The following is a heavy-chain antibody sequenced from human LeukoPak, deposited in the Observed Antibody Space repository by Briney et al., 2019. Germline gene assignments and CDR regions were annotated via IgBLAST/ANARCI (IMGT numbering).Heavy chain of an antibody. CDR3: ARGHTYYYDSSGYYPFDY. Sequence: SETLSLTCTVSGGSISSYYWSWIRQPPGKGLEWIGYIYYSGSTNYNPSLKSRVTISVDTSKNQFSLKLSSVTAADTAVYYCARGHTYYYDSSGYYPFDYWGQGTLVTVSS. V-gene: IGHV4-59*01. CDR2: IYYSGST. J-gene: IGHJ4*02. D-gene: IGHD3-22*01. CDR1: GGSISSYY.